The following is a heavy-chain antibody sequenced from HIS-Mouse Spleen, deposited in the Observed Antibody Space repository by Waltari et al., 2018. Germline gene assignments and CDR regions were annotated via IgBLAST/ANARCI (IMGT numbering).Heavy chain of an antibody. D-gene: IGHD6-13*01. V-gene: IGHV4-39*07. J-gene: IGHJ2*01. CDR2: IYCRGST. CDR1: GGSISSRSSH. CDR3: AREIPYSSSWYDWYFDL. Sequence: LQLKESGPGLVKPSETLSLTSTVSGGSISSRSSHGGWIPQPPGKGLEWIGSIYCRGSTYYNPSHKSRVTISVDTSKTQFSLKLSSVTAADTAVYYCAREIPYSSSWYDWYFDLWGRGTLVTVSS.